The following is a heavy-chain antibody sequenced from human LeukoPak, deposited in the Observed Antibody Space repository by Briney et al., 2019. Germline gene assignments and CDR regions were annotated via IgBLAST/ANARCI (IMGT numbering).Heavy chain of an antibody. J-gene: IGHJ4*02. CDR1: GFTFSSYG. D-gene: IGHD3-16*01. CDR2: IRYDGSNK. Sequence: GGSLRLSCAASGFTFSSYGMHWVRQAPGKGLEWVAFIRYDGSNKYYADSVKGRFTISRDNSKNTLYLQMNSLRVEDTAVYYCAKGRGSSTYTFDYWGQGTLVTGSS. V-gene: IGHV3-30*02. CDR3: AKGRGSSTYTFDY.